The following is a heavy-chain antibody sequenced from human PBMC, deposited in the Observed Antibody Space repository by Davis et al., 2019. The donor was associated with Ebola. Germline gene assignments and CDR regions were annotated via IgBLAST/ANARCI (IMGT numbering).Heavy chain of an antibody. CDR2: ISSSGSTI. CDR3: AKDHRIAAGYFDY. Sequence: PGGSLRLSCAASGFTFSDYYMSWIRQAPGKGLEWVSYISSSGSTIYYADSVKGRFTISRDNAKNSLYLQMNSLRAEDTAVYYCAKDHRIAAGYFDYWGQGTLVTVSS. D-gene: IGHD6-13*01. J-gene: IGHJ4*02. CDR1: GFTFSDYY. V-gene: IGHV3-11*01.